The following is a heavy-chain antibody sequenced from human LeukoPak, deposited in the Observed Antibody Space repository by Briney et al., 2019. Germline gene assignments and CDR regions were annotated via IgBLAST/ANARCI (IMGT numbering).Heavy chain of an antibody. J-gene: IGHJ2*01. CDR2: IEQDGSEK. CDR1: GFTFSSYE. CDR3: AKDQGTAIFGMIIPDWYFDL. Sequence: GGSLRLSCAASGFTFSSYEMNWVRQAPGKGLEWVANIEQDGSEKFYVDSVKGRFTISRDNGKNSLYLQMNSLRAEDTAVYYCAKDQGTAIFGMIIPDWYFDLWGRGTLVTVSS. V-gene: IGHV3-7*05. D-gene: IGHD3-3*01.